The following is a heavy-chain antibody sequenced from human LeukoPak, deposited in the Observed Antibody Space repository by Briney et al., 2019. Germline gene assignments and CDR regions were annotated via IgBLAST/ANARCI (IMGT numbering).Heavy chain of an antibody. J-gene: IGHJ4*02. CDR1: GFTFSSYE. CDR3: ARRGYSGHDSLDS. V-gene: IGHV3-48*03. D-gene: IGHD5-12*01. Sequence: GWSLRLSCAASGFTFSSYEMNWVRQAPGKGLDWVSYISSSGSTIDYADSVKGRFTISRDNAKSSLYLQMSSLRAEDTAVYYCARRGYSGHDSLDSWGQGTLVTVSS. CDR2: ISSSGSTI.